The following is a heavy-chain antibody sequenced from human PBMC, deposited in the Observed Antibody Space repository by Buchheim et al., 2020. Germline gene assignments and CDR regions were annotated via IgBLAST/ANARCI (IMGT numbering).Heavy chain of an antibody. V-gene: IGHV3-20*01. J-gene: IGHJ5*02. Sequence: EVQLVESGGGVVRPGGSLRLSCAASGFTFDDYGMSWVRQAPGKGLEWVSGINWNGGSTGYADSVKGRFTISRDNAKKSLYLQMNSLRAEDTALYHCARDSRGIVVVPAAIMAWFDPWGQGTL. CDR1: GFTFDDYG. CDR2: INWNGGST. D-gene: IGHD2-2*01. CDR3: ARDSRGIVVVPAAIMAWFDP.